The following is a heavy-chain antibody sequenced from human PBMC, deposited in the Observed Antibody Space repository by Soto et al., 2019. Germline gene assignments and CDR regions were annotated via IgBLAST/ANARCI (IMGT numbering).Heavy chain of an antibody. CDR3: AKDKTNDFWSGYYSGY. Sequence: EVQLLESGGGLVQPGGSLRLSCAASGFTFSSYAMSWVRQAPGKGLEWVSAISGSGGSTYYADSVKGRFTISGDNSKNTLYLQMNSLRAEDTAVYYCAKDKTNDFWSGYYSGYWGHGTLVTVSS. CDR1: GFTFSSYA. V-gene: IGHV3-23*01. J-gene: IGHJ4*01. CDR2: ISGSGGST. D-gene: IGHD3-3*01.